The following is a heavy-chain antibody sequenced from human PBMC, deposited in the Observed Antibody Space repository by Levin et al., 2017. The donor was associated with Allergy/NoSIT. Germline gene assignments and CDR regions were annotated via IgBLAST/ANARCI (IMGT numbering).Heavy chain of an antibody. CDR3: ARPHDYVWGSYRFSAGFLY. D-gene: IGHD3-16*02. CDR1: GGSFSGYY. CDR2: INHSGST. V-gene: IGHV4-34*01. Sequence: KPSETLSLTCAVYGGSFSGYYWSWIRQPPGKGLEWIGEINHSGSTNYNPSLKSRVTISVDTSKNQFSLKLSSVTAADTAVYYCARPHDYVWGSYRFSAGFLYWGQGTLVTVSS. J-gene: IGHJ4*02.